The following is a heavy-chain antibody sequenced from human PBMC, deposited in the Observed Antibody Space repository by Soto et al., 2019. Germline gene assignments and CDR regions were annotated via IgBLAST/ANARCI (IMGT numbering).Heavy chain of an antibody. Sequence: VLLMQSGAEVKKTGASVKVSCKDSGYTLNTYGISWVRQAPGQGLEWMGWISAYNRNTNYAQKFQGRVTMTTDTSTSTAYMERRSLRSDDTAVYYCARGDVGDVDFWGQGTLVTVSS. CDR1: GYTLNTYG. D-gene: IGHD3-16*01. CDR2: ISAYNRNT. J-gene: IGHJ4*02. CDR3: ARGDVGDVDF. V-gene: IGHV1-18*01.